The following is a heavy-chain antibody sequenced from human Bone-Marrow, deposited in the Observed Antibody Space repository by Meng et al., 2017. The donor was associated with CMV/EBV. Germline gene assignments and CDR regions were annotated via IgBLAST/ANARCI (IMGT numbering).Heavy chain of an antibody. Sequence: SETLSPTCTVSAGSISSSSDYWGWIRQPPGKGLEGIGSIYYSGSTYYNPSPKSRVTISVDTSKNQCSLKLRSVSAADTVVYHCARDWGSREAAGGEKHYHYGMDVWGQGTMVTVSS. V-gene: IGHV4-39*07. CDR2: IYYSGST. D-gene: IGHD6-13*01. CDR1: AGSISSSSDY. CDR3: ARDWGSREAAGGEKHYHYGMDV. J-gene: IGHJ6*02.